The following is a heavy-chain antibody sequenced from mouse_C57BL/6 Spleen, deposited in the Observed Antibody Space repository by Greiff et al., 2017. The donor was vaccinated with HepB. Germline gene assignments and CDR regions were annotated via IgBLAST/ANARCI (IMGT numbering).Heavy chain of an antibody. CDR1: GFTFNTYA. V-gene: IGHV10-3*01. CDR2: IRSKSSNYAT. CDR3: VREPLYGSSYGYFDV. Sequence: EVQGVESGGGLVQPKGSLKLSCAASGFTFNTYAMHWVRQAPGKGLEWVARIRSKSSNYATYYADSVKDRFTISRDDSQSMLYLQMNNLKTEDTAMYYCVREPLYGSSYGYFDVWGTGTTVTVSS. D-gene: IGHD1-1*01. J-gene: IGHJ1*03.